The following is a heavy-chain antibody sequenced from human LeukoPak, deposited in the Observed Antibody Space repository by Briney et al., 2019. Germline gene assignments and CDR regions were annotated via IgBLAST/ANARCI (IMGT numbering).Heavy chain of an antibody. D-gene: IGHD3-10*01. CDR2: IIPIFGTA. V-gene: IGHV1-69*01. CDR3: ARARASSLWFGEFDWFDP. J-gene: IGHJ5*02. CDR1: GGTFSSYA. Sequence: SVKVSCKASGGTFSSYAISWVRQAPGQGLEWMGGIIPIFGTANHAQKFQGRVTITADESTSTAYMELSSLRSEDTAVYYCARARASSLWFGEFDWFDPWGQGTLVTVSS.